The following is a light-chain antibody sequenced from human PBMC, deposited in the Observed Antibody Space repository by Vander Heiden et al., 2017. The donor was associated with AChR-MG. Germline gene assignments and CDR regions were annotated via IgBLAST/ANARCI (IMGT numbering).Light chain of an antibody. J-gene: IGKJ4*01. CDR2: DSL. CDR1: QSVHNY. V-gene: IGKV3-11*01. Sequence: IFFVPSPATLSLSPGERATLSCRASQSVHNYLAWYQQKPGQSPRLLIYDSLTRAPGIPTRFSGSGSGTDFTLTISNLEPEDFAVYYCQQRSNWPSFGGGTRVEIK. CDR3: QQRSNWPS.